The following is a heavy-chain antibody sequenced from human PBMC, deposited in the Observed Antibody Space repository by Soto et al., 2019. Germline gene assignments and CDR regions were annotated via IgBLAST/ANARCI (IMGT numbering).Heavy chain of an antibody. CDR3: ASSQKGYNWNYFDH. CDR2: VFYTGFT. J-gene: IGHJ4*02. V-gene: IGHV4-59*04. CDR1: GASISSYY. Sequence: PSETLSLTCTVSGASISSYYWSWIRQPPGRGPEWIGSVFYTGFTSYNPSLESRVSVSVDTSKNQFSLKVSAVTAADTAVYYCASSQKGYNWNYFDHWGQGTLVTVSS. D-gene: IGHD1-20*01.